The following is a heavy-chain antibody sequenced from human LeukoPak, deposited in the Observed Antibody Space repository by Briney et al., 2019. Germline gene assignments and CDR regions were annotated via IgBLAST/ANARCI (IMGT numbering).Heavy chain of an antibody. CDR3: ARDPYDTDAFDI. D-gene: IGHD3-22*01. V-gene: IGHV1-18*01. Sequence: ASVKVSCKASGYTFTSYALSWGRQAPGQGLEWMGWISVYNGNTNYAQKLQGRVTMTTDTTTSTAYMELRSLRSDDTAVYYCARDPYDTDAFDIWGQGTMVSVSS. CDR2: ISVYNGNT. CDR1: GYTFTSYA. J-gene: IGHJ3*02.